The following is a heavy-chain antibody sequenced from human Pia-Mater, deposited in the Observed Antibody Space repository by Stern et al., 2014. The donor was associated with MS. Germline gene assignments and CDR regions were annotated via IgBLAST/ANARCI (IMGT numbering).Heavy chain of an antibody. CDR3: AKDLPYYYGSGFL. Sequence: VQLVESGGGVVQPGRSLRLSCAASGFTFSSYGMHWVRQAPGKGLEWVAVISYEGSNKYYADSVKGRFTISRDNSKNTLYLQMNSLRAEDTAVYYCAKDLPYYYGSGFLWGQDTLVTVSS. CDR1: GFTFSSYG. V-gene: IGHV3-30*18. D-gene: IGHD3-10*01. CDR2: ISYEGSNK. J-gene: IGHJ1*01.